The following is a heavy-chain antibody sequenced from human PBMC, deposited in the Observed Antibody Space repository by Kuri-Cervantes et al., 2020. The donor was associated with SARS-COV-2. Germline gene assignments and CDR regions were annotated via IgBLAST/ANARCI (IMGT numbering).Heavy chain of an antibody. D-gene: IGHD4-17*01. CDR2: INHSGST. J-gene: IGHJ6*02. V-gene: IGHV4-34*01. CDR1: GGSFSGYY. Sequence: ESLKISCAVYGGSFSGYYWSWIRQPPGKGLEWIGEINHSGSTNYNPSLKSRVTISVDTSKNQFSLKLSSVTAADTAVYYCARVVGDYPYYYYYGMDVWGQGTTVTVSS. CDR3: ARVVGDYPYYYYYGMDV.